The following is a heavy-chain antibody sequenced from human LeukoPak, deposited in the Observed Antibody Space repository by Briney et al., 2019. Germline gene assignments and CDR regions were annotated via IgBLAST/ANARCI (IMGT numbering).Heavy chain of an antibody. Sequence: SETLSLTCTVSGYSISSGYYWGWIRQPPGKGLEWIGSIYHSGSTYYNPSLKSRVTISVDTSKNQFSLKLSSVTAADTAVYYCARDRSNWFDPWGQGTLVTVSS. CDR1: GYSISSGYY. J-gene: IGHJ5*02. CDR2: IYHSGST. V-gene: IGHV4-38-2*02. CDR3: ARDRSNWFDP.